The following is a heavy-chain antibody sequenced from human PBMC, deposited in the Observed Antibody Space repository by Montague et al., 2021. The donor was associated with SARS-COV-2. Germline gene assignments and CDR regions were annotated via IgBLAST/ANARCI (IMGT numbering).Heavy chain of an antibody. CDR2: THQWGGT. CDR1: GDSINSEHW. D-gene: IGHD1-1*01. Sequence: TLSLTCAVSGDSINSEHWWSWVRQPPGKGLEWIVETHQWGGTNYNPSLRSRVSIFLDKSKNQFSLTLTSVTAADTAMYYCARAQTTCFIANCVNYFDYWGQGALVTVSS. CDR3: ARAQTTCFIANCVNYFDY. V-gene: IGHV4-4*02. J-gene: IGHJ4*02.